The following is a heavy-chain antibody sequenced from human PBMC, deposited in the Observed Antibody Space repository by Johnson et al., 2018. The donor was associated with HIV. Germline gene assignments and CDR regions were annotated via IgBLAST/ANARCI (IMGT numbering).Heavy chain of an antibody. V-gene: IGHV3-53*01. J-gene: IGHJ3*02. CDR3: ARGSIVVVPAASGVAFDI. CDR2: IYSGGST. Sequence: VQLVESGGGLIQPGGSLRLSCAASGFTVSSNYMSWVRQAPGKGLEWVSVIYSGGSTYYADSVKGRFTISRDNAKNSLYLQMNSLRAEDTAVYYCARGSIVVVPAASGVAFDIWGRGTMVTVSS. CDR1: GFTVSSNY. D-gene: IGHD2-2*01.